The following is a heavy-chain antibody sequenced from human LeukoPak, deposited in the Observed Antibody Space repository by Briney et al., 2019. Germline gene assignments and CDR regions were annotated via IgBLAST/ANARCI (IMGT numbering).Heavy chain of an antibody. CDR2: IDYAGGST. D-gene: IGHD3-10*01. Sequence: GGSLRLSCAASGLTFNNYVMSWVRQAPGRGLEWVSGIDYAGGSTNYADSVQGCFTVSRDNSKNTLYPQMNSLRAEDTAIYYCAATRVCGGVLLRPNCLYFEDWGQGTLVTVSS. V-gene: IGHV3-23*01. CDR1: GLTFNNYV. CDR3: AATRVCGGVLLRPNCLYFED. J-gene: IGHJ4*02.